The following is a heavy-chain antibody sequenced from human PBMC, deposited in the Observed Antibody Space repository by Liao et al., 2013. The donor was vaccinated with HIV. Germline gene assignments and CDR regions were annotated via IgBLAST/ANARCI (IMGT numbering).Heavy chain of an antibody. CDR3: ARESREATLTWYFVS. J-gene: IGHJ2*01. V-gene: IGHV4-61*02. CDR1: GGSITSGSYY. Sequence: LSLTCTVSGGSITSGSYYWSWIRQPAGKGLEWIGRIYSSGSTNYNPPSKSRLTTISRHVQEPRSPSKLSSVTAADTAVYHCARESREATLTWYFVSLGPVATLGHCLL. CDR2: IYSSGST. D-gene: IGHD5-12*01.